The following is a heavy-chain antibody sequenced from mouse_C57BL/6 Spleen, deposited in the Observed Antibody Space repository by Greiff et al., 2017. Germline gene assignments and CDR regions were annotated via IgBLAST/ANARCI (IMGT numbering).Heavy chain of an antibody. CDR1: GFTFSSYA. Sequence: EVKLVESGEGLVKPGGSLKLSCAASGFTFSSYAMSWVRQTPEKRLEWVAYISSGGDYIYYADTVKGRFTISRDNARNTLYLQMSSLKSEDTAMYYCTREGYYSNYVRYFDVWGTGTTVTVSS. CDR2: ISSGGDYI. J-gene: IGHJ1*03. D-gene: IGHD2-5*01. V-gene: IGHV5-9-1*02. CDR3: TREGYYSNYVRYFDV.